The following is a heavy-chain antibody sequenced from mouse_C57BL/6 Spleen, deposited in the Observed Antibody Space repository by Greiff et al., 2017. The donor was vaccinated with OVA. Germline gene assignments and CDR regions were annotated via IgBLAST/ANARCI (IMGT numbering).Heavy chain of an antibody. D-gene: IGHD2-4*01. J-gene: IGHJ3*01. CDR1: GYSITSGYY. CDR2: ISYDGSN. Sequence: EVKLMESGPGLVKPSQSLSLTCSVTGYSITSGYYWNWIRQFPGNKLEWMGYISYDGSNNYNPSLKNRISITRDPSKNQFFLKLNSVTTEDTATYYCARDYYDYAWFAYWSQGTLVTVSA. CDR3: ARDYYDYAWFAY. V-gene: IGHV3-6*01.